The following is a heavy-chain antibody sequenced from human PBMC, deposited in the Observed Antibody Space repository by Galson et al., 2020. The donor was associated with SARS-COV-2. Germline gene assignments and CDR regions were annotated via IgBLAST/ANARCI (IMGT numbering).Heavy chain of an antibody. CDR2: ISYDGSNK. CDR1: GFTFSSYA. J-gene: IGHJ4*02. V-gene: IGHV3-30*01. CDR3: ARGGGNYYDRTGY. D-gene: IGHD3-22*01. Sequence: GGSLRLFCAASGFTFSSYAMHWVRQAPGKGLEWVAVISYDGSNKYYADSVKGRFTISRDNSKNTLYLQMNSLRAEDTAVYYCARGGGNYYDRTGYWGQGTLVTVSS.